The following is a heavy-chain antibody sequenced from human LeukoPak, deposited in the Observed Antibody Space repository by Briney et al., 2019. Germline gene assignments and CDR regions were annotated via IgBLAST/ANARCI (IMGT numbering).Heavy chain of an antibody. Sequence: GGSLRLSCAASGFTFDDYAMHWVRQAPGKGLEWVSLISGDGGSTYYADSVKGRFTISRDNSKNSLYLQMNSLRTEDTALYYCAKAMEVRKYYYYYYYMDVWGKGTTVTVSS. J-gene: IGHJ6*03. CDR1: GFTFDDYA. D-gene: IGHD1-1*01. CDR3: AKAMEVRKYYYYYYYMDV. V-gene: IGHV3-43*02. CDR2: ISGDGGST.